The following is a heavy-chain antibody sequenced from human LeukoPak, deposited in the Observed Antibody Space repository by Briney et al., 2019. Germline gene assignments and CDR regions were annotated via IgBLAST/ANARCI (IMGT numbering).Heavy chain of an antibody. CDR1: GGSISSSSYY. D-gene: IGHD1/OR15-1a*01. V-gene: IGHV4-39*07. Sequence: PSETLSLTCTVSGGSISSSSYYWGWIRQPPGKGLEWIGSIYYSGSTYYNPSLKSRVTISVDTSKNQFSLKLSSVTAADTAVYYCARESAEQKGFDYWGQGTLVTVSS. J-gene: IGHJ4*02. CDR2: IYYSGST. CDR3: ARESAEQKGFDY.